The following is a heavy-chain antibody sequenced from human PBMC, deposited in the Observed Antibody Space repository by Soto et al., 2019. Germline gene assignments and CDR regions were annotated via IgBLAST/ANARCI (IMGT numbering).Heavy chain of an antibody. CDR3: ARGRITMVRGVMGVYYYGMDV. J-gene: IGHJ6*02. V-gene: IGHV1-69*13. CDR1: GGTFSSYA. D-gene: IGHD3-10*01. CDR2: IIPIFGTA. Sequence: SVKVSCKASGGTFSSYAISWVRQAPGQGLEWMGGIIPIFGTANYAQKFQGRVTITADESTSTAYMELSSLRSEDTAVYYCARGRITMVRGVMGVYYYGMDVWGQGTTVTVSS.